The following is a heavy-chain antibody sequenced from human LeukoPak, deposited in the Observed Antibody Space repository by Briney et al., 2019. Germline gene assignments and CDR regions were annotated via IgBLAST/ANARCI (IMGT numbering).Heavy chain of an antibody. V-gene: IGHV3-74*01. CDR2: IKADGSTT. CDR1: GFTFVSRW. D-gene: IGHD2-8*01. Sequence: PGGSLRLACAVAGFTFVSRWMHWVRQAPGKGLVWVALIKADGSTTSYAVSVNGRFTASRDDAKNTVYLQMSSLRAEDTAVYYCHPLAYVTNWGQGTLVTVSS. CDR3: HPLAYVTN. J-gene: IGHJ4*02.